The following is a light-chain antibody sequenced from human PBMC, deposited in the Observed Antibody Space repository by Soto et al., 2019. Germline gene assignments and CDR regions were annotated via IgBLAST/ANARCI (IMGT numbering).Light chain of an antibody. J-gene: IGKJ1*01. CDR1: QSLVYSDGNAY. CDR2: KAS. Sequence: DVVMTQSPLSLPVTPGQPASISCRSSQSLVYSDGNAYLNWFHQRPGQSPRRLIYKASKRDSGAPVRFRGSGSGTHFTLQINRVEAEDVGLYYCMQATHWPPPFGRGTRVEIK. CDR3: MQATHWPPP. V-gene: IGKV2-30*01.